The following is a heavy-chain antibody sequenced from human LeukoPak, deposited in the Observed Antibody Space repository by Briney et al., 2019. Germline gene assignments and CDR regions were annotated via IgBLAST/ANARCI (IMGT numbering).Heavy chain of an antibody. CDR1: GYTFTGYY. CDR3: ARVVAVAGTQDY. CDR2: INPNSGGT. D-gene: IGHD6-19*01. Sequence: ASVKVSCKASGYTFTGYYMHWVRQAPGRGLEWMGWINPNSGGTNYAQKFQGRVTMTRDTSISTAYMELSRLRSDDTAVYYCARVVAVAGTQDYWGQGTLVTVSS. V-gene: IGHV1-2*02. J-gene: IGHJ4*02.